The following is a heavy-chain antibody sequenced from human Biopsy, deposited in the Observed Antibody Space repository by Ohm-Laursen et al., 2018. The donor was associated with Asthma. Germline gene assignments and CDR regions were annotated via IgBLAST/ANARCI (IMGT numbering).Heavy chain of an antibody. J-gene: IGHJ5*01. V-gene: IGHV4-31*11. CDR2: INYSGNS. Sequence: TLSLTCAVSGGSINSGAFYWGWVRQHPGKGQEWIGYINYSGNSYYNPSLKSRVIISVETSKNQFSLKLTSVTGADSALYYCSRDLAGSCPSASCYVFDSWVQGAQVTVSS. CDR1: GGSINSGAFY. D-gene: IGHD2-2*01. CDR3: SRDLAGSCPSASCYVFDS.